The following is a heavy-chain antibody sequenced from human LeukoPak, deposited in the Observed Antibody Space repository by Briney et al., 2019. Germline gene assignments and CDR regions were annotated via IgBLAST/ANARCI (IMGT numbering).Heavy chain of an antibody. Sequence: PGRSLRLSCAASGFTFDDYAMHWVRQAPGKGLEWVSGISWNSGSIGYADSVKGRFTISRDNAKNSLYLQMNSLRAEDTALYYCAKGLGYCISTSCYDRTGGMDVGGQGTTVTVSS. D-gene: IGHD2-2*01. CDR2: ISWNSGSI. V-gene: IGHV3-9*01. CDR3: AKGLGYCISTSCYDRTGGMDV. CDR1: GFTFDDYA. J-gene: IGHJ6*02.